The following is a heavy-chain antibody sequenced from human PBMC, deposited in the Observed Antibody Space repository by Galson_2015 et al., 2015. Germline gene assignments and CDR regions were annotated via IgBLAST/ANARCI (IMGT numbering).Heavy chain of an antibody. J-gene: IGHJ6*02. D-gene: IGHD6-19*01. V-gene: IGHV3-73*01. CDR1: GSTFSDSA. CDR2: IRSKANNYAT. Sequence: SLRLSCAASGSTFSDSAMQWVRQASGKGLEWVGRIRSKANNYATAYVASVKGRFTISRDDSKNTAYLQMNSLKTEVTAVYYCTRHADSSGWYQYHYGMDVWGQGTTVTVSS. CDR3: TRHADSSGWYQYHYGMDV.